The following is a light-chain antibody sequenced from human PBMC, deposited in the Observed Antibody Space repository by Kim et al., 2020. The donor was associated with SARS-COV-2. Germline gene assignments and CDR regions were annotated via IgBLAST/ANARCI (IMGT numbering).Light chain of an antibody. CDR3: QQYETSSWT. CDR2: GTI. Sequence: SPGARVTLLGRASPTIGMNFLAWYQPTPGRAPRPLNYGTITRATGIPNIFGGRVAGTDFTLTVSRLEPEDFAIYYCQQYETSSWTFGRRTKVDIK. V-gene: IGKV3-20*01. J-gene: IGKJ1*01. CDR1: PTIGMNF.